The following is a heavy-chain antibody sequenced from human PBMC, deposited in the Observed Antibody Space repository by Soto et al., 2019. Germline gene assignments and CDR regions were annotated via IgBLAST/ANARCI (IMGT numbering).Heavy chain of an antibody. CDR3: AKDEHGYCSGGSCSDWSPPRGMDV. J-gene: IGHJ6*02. Sequence: GGSLRLSCAASGFTFSSYAMSWVRQAPGKGLEWVSAISGSGGSTYYADSVKGRFTISRDNSKNTLYLQMNSLRAEDTAVYYCAKDEHGYCSGGSCSDWSPPRGMDVWGQGTTVTVSS. CDR1: GFTFSSYA. V-gene: IGHV3-23*01. D-gene: IGHD2-15*01. CDR2: ISGSGGST.